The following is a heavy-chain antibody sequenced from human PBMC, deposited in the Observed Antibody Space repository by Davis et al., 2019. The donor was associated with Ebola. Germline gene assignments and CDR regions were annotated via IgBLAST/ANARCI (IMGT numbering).Heavy chain of an antibody. J-gene: IGHJ6*02. Sequence: GGSLRLSCAASGFTFSSYGMHWVRQAPGKGLEWVAVIWYDGSNKYYADSVKGRFTISRDNSKNTLYLQMNSLRAEDTAVYYCAREGHEYYYYYGMDVWGQGTTVTVSS. CDR3: AREGHEYYYYYGMDV. V-gene: IGHV3-33*01. CDR2: IWYDGSNK. CDR1: GFTFSSYG.